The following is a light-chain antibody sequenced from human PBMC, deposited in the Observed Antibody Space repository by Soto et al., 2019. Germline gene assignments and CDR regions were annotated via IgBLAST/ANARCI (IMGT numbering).Light chain of an antibody. Sequence: DIQMTQAPSTLSASVGDRGTITCRASQSITTWLAWYQQKPGKAPKLLIYKATNLQSGVPSRFSGSGSGTEFSLTISSLQPDDFTTYYCQRYNDYQYIFGQGTNLEIK. CDR2: KAT. J-gene: IGKJ2*01. CDR1: QSITTW. CDR3: QRYNDYQYI. V-gene: IGKV1-5*03.